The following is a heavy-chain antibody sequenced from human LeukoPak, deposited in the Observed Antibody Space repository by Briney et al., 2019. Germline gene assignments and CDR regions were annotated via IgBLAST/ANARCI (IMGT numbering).Heavy chain of an antibody. CDR2: ISYDGSNK. Sequence: GRSLRLSCAASGFTFSSYGMHWVRQAPGKGLEWVAVISYDGSNKYYADSVKGRFTISRDNSKNTLYLQMNSLRAEDTAVYYCARRGRIVDYWGQGTLVTVSS. CDR3: ARRGRIVDY. CDR1: GFTFSSYG. V-gene: IGHV3-30*19. D-gene: IGHD2-15*01. J-gene: IGHJ4*02.